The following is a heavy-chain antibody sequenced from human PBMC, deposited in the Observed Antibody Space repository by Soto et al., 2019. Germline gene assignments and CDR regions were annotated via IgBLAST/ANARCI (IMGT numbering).Heavy chain of an antibody. V-gene: IGHV4-31*03. CDR3: ASTDYVAYYMDV. Sequence: SETLSLTCSVSGGSISSGYYWTWIRQHPGKGLEWIGYIYYSGNTYYNPSLKSRVTISVDTSKNQFSLKLSSVTAADTAVYYCASTDYVAYYMDVWGQGTTVTVS. CDR2: IYYSGNT. J-gene: IGHJ6*03. D-gene: IGHD3-10*02. CDR1: GGSISSGYY.